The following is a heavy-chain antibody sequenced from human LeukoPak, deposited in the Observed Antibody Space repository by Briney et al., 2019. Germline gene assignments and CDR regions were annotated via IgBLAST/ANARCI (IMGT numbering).Heavy chain of an antibody. CDR1: GFTFSSYS. V-gene: IGHV3-21*01. CDR2: ISSSSSYI. J-gene: IGHJ4*02. D-gene: IGHD6-19*01. Sequence: GGSLRLSCAASGFTFSSYSMNWVRQAPGKGLEWVSSISSSSSYIYYADSVNGRFTISTDNAKNSLYMQMNSLRAEDTAVYYGARDSSGWYGFDSWGQGTLVTVSS. CDR3: ARDSSGWYGFDS.